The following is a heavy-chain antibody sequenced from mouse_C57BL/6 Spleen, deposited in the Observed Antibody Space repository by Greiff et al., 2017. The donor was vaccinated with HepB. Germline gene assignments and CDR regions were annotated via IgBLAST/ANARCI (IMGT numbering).Heavy chain of an antibody. CDR2: INPNYGTT. CDR1: GYSFTDYN. Sequence: VHVKQSGPELVKPGASVKISCKASGYSFTDYNMNWVKQSNGKSLEWIGVINPNYGTTSYNQKFKGKATLTVDQSSSTAYMQLNSLTSEDSAVYYCARDGNPLWYFDVWGTGTTVTVSS. J-gene: IGHJ1*03. D-gene: IGHD2-1*01. V-gene: IGHV1-39*01. CDR3: ARDGNPLWYFDV.